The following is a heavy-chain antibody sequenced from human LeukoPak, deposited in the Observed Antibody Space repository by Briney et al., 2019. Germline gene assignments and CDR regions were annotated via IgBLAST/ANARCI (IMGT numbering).Heavy chain of an antibody. D-gene: IGHD2-21*01. CDR3: ANLVNNWFDP. CDR1: GFTFSSYG. Sequence: GGSLRLSCAASGFTFSSYGMHWVRQAPGKGLEWVALIRYDGSNKYYVDSVKGRFIISRDNSKNTLYLQMNSRRAEDTAVYYCANLVNNWFDPWGQGTLVTVSS. J-gene: IGHJ5*02. CDR2: IRYDGSNK. V-gene: IGHV3-30*02.